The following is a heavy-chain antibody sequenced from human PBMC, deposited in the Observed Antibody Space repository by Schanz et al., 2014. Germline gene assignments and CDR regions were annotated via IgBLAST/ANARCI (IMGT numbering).Heavy chain of an antibody. D-gene: IGHD6-13*01. CDR2: INAGTGNT. J-gene: IGHJ4*02. V-gene: IGHV1-3*01. CDR1: GGTFSTYT. Sequence: QVQLVQSEAEGKKPGSSVKASCKLSGGTFSTYTISWVRQAPGQGLEWMGWINAGTGNTEYSQKFQGRVTITRDTLASTAYMEVSSLRSEDTAVYYCARSGSSNWYFFDYWGQGTLVTVSS. CDR3: ARSGSSNWYFFDY.